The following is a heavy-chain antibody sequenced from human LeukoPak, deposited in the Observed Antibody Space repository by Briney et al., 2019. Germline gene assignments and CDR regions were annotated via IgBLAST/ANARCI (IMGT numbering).Heavy chain of an antibody. J-gene: IGHJ3*02. Sequence: ASVKVSCKASGYTFTSYYMHWVRQAPGQGLGWMGIINPSGGSTSYAQKFQGRVTMTRDMSTSTVYMELSSLRSEDTAVYYCASLKNYYDSSGYLVTDAFDIWGQGTMVTVSS. CDR2: INPSGGST. CDR3: ASLKNYYDSSGYLVTDAFDI. V-gene: IGHV1-46*01. D-gene: IGHD3-22*01. CDR1: GYTFTSYY.